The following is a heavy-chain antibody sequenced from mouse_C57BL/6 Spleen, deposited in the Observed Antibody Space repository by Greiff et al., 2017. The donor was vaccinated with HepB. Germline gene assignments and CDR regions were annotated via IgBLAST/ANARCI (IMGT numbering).Heavy chain of an antibody. CDR3: ARWYYGSRYFDV. Sequence: QVQLQQSGAELVKPGASVKMSCKASGYTFTSYWITWVKQRPGQGLEWIGDIYPGSGSTNYNEKFKSKATLTVDTSSSTAYMQLSSLTSEDSAVYYCARWYYGSRYFDVWGTGTTVTVSS. J-gene: IGHJ1*03. CDR2: IYPGSGST. D-gene: IGHD1-1*01. CDR1: GYTFTSYW. V-gene: IGHV1-55*01.